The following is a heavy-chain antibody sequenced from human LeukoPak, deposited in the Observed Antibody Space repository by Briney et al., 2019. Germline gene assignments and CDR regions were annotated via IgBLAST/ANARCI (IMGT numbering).Heavy chain of an antibody. CDR3: AKLPTKDYYYYGMDV. Sequence: GGSLRLSCAASGHTFSSYAMSWVRQAPGKGLEWVSGISNTGVSTYYADSVKGRFTISRDNSKNTLYLQMNSLRAEDTAVYYCAKLPTKDYYYYGMDVWGQGTTVTVSS. D-gene: IGHD5-12*01. CDR1: GHTFSSYA. J-gene: IGHJ6*02. V-gene: IGHV3-23*01. CDR2: ISNTGVST.